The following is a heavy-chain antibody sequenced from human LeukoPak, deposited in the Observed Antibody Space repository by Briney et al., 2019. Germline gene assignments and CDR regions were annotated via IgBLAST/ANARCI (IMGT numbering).Heavy chain of an antibody. CDR1: GFTFSTYW. V-gene: IGHV3-74*03. J-gene: IGHJ4*02. CDR2: IRPEGTTT. Sequence: GGSLRLSCAASGFTFSTYWMHWVRQAPGKGLVWVSRIRPEGTTTAYADSVKGRFTISRDNAKNTLFLQMNSLSAEDTAVYYCARDLDWILLDYWGQGTLGTVSS. D-gene: IGHD3-9*01. CDR3: ARDLDWILLDY.